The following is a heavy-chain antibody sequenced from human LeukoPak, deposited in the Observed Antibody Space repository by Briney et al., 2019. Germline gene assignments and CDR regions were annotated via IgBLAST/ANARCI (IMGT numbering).Heavy chain of an antibody. CDR3: ARRGLMITSGDWYFDL. V-gene: IGHV4-39*01. D-gene: IGHD3-16*01. J-gene: IGHJ2*01. CDR2: IYYTGST. CDR1: GDSISSSTYY. Sequence: SGTLSLTCAVSGDSISSSTYYWGWIRQPPGEGLEWIGSIYYTGSTYYNPSLKSRVTISVDTSKNLFSLNLSSVTASDTAVYYCARRGLMITSGDWYFDLWGRGTLVTVSS.